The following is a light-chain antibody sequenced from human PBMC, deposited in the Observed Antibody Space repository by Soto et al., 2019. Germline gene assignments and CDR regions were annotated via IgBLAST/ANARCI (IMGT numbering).Light chain of an antibody. J-gene: IGLJ3*02. CDR2: GNS. Sequence: QSVLTQPPSVSGAPGQRVTISCTGNSSNIGAGYDVHWYQQLPGKAPKLLIFGNSHRPSGVPDRFFGFKSGTSASLAITGLQAEDEADYYCQSYDRSLSGSVFGGGTKLTVL. V-gene: IGLV1-40*01. CDR3: QSYDRSLSGSV. CDR1: SSNIGAGYD.